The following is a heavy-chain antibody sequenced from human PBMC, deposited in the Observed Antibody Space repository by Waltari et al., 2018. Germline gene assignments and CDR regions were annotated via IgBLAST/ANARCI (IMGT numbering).Heavy chain of an antibody. CDR3: ARDYDYGDYDNWFDP. CDR1: GFTFSSYS. Sequence: EVQLVESGGGLVKPGGSLRLSCAASGFTFSSYSMNWVRQAPGKVLEWVSSISSSRSYIYYADSVKGRFTISRDNAKNSRYLQMNSLRAEDTAVYYCARDYDYGDYDNWFDPWGQGTLVTVSS. J-gene: IGHJ5*02. CDR2: ISSSRSYI. D-gene: IGHD4-17*01. V-gene: IGHV3-21*01.